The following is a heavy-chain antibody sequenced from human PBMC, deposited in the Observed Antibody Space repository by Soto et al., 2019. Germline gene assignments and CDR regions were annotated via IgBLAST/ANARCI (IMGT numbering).Heavy chain of an antibody. J-gene: IGHJ5*02. Sequence: PGGSLRLSCEGSGFTFSDYNMNWVRQAPGKGLEWVSHISGTSVYIHYADSVKGRFTISRDNAKNSVYLQMDSLRVEDTAVYYCAREGALKPFSSWGQGALVTVSS. V-gene: IGHV3-21*01. CDR1: GFTFSDYN. CDR3: AREGALKPFSS. CDR2: ISGTSVYI.